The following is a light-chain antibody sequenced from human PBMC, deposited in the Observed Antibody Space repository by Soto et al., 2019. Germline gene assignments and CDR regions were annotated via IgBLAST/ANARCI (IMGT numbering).Light chain of an antibody. CDR3: QQRSDWPLT. V-gene: IGKV3-11*01. CDR1: QSVGNN. Sequence: EVVLTQSPATLFLSPGERATLSCRASQSVGNNLAWYQQKPGLAPRLLMYDASSRATGIPARFSGSGSGTDFTLTISSLEPEDFAFYYCQQRSDWPLTFGGGTKVEIK. J-gene: IGKJ4*01. CDR2: DAS.